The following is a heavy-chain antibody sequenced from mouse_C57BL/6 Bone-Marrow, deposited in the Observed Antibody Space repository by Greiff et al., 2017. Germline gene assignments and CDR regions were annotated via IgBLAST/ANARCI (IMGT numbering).Heavy chain of an antibody. CDR1: GYTFTSYW. Sequence: QVHVKQPGAELVKPGASVKLSCKASGYTFTSYWMHWVKQRPGQGLEWIGMIHPNSGSTNYNEKFKSKATLTVDKSSSTAYMQLSSLTSEDSAVYYCAGWLLRGWFAYWGQGTLVTVSA. V-gene: IGHV1-64*01. J-gene: IGHJ3*01. CDR2: IHPNSGST. CDR3: AGWLLRGWFAY. D-gene: IGHD2-3*01.